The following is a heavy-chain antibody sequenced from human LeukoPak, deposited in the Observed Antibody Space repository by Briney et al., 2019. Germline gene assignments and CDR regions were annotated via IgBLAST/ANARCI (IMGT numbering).Heavy chain of an antibody. J-gene: IGHJ4*02. V-gene: IGHV3-23*01. Sequence: GGSLRLSCAASGFTFSSYAMSWVRQAPGKGLEWVSAISGSGGSTYYADSVKGRFTISRDNSKNTLYLQMNSLRADDTAVYYCAKDRERGYYGSGSYSVFDYWGQRSLVTVSS. CDR1: GFTFSSYA. CDR3: AKDRERGYYGSGSYSVFDY. CDR2: ISGSGGST. D-gene: IGHD3-10*01.